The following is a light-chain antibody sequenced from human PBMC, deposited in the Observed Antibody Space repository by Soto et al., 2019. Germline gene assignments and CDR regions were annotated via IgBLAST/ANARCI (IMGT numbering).Light chain of an antibody. CDR3: QQYNNWPYT. Sequence: EIVMTQSPATLSVSPRERATLSCRASQSVSSNLAWYQQKPGQAPRLLIYGASTRATGIPARFSGSGSGTEFTLTISSLLSEDFAVYYCQQYNNWPYTFGQGTKLEIK. J-gene: IGKJ2*01. CDR2: GAS. CDR1: QSVSSN. V-gene: IGKV3-15*01.